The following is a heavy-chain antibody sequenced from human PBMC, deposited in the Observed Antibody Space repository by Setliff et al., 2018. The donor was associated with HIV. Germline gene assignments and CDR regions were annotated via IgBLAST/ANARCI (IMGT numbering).Heavy chain of an antibody. CDR1: GGSISSYC. V-gene: IGHV4-59*12. CDR2: IFSSGST. CDR3: ARGGLGVVGAIDY. J-gene: IGHJ4*02. D-gene: IGHD2-15*01. Sequence: PSETLSLTCTVSGGSISSYCWNWIRQSPGRGLEWIGFIFSSGSTKYNPSLQSRVTMSIDTSKNQFSLKLTSVTAADTAVYYCARGGLGVVGAIDYWSQGTLVTVS.